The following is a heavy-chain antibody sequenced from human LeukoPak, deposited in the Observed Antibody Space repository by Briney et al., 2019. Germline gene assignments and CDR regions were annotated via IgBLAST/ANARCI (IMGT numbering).Heavy chain of an antibody. D-gene: IGHD4-11*01. CDR3: ALTRYLGDYVDY. CDR2: INPNSGGT. V-gene: IGHV1-2*02. Sequence: ASVKVSCKASGYTFTGYYMHWVRQAPGQGLEWMGWINPNSGGTNYAQKFQGRVTMTRDTSTSTAYMELRSLRSDDTAVYYCALTRYLGDYVDYWGQGTLVTVSS. J-gene: IGHJ4*02. CDR1: GYTFTGYY.